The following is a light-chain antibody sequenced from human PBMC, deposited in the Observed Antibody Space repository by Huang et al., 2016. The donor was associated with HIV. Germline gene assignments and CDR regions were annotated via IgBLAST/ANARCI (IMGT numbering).Light chain of an antibody. Sequence: DIQMTQSPSSLSTSVGDTVTITCRASPGIGNFLAWYQQKPGKVPKLLIYATSTLHSGFPSRFAGSGSGTDFTLTISSLQPEDVATYYCQRYNNAPYTFGKGTKLDIK. CDR3: QRYNNAPYT. CDR2: ATS. CDR1: PGIGNF. J-gene: IGKJ2*01. V-gene: IGKV1-27*01.